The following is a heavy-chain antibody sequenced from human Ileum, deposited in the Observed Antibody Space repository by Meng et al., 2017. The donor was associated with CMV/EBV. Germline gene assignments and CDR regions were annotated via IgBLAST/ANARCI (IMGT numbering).Heavy chain of an antibody. V-gene: IGHV3-11*05. J-gene: IGHJ4*02. D-gene: IGHD1-1*01. CDR3: TRTTRVPEY. Sequence: QGVLVWSGGCVVPPGGSLRRSGAAAGFTCSYYYMSWLRQAPGMGLECILYISGTSGATKYADSVKGRLTISRDNDKNSLYPHMNTLRAEDTAISYCTRTTRVPEYWGQGTLVTVSS. CDR2: ISGTSGAT. CDR1: GFTCSYYY.